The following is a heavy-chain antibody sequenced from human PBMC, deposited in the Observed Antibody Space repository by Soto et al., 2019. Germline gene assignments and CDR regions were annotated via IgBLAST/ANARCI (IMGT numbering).Heavy chain of an antibody. D-gene: IGHD3-22*01. CDR1: GFTFSSYA. Sequence: GGSLRLSCAASGFTFSSYAMHWVRQAPGKGLEWVAVISYDGSNKYYADSVKGRFTISRDNSKNTLYLQMNSLRAEDTAVYYCARDYHYYDSSGHGGNYYYYGMDVWGQGTTVTVSS. J-gene: IGHJ6*02. CDR3: ARDYHYYDSSGHGGNYYYYGMDV. V-gene: IGHV3-30-3*01. CDR2: ISYDGSNK.